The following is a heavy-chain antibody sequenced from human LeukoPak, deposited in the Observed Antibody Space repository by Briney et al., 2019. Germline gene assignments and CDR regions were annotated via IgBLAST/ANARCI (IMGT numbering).Heavy chain of an antibody. J-gene: IGHJ4*02. CDR1: GFTFTKYA. D-gene: IGHD2-2*01. Sequence: GGTLRLSCAASGFTFTKYAMSWVRQAAGKGLEWVSAISGSGGSTYYADSVKGRFTISRDNSKNTLYLQMHSLRAEDTAVYYCAKESLRVVPSATFDYWGQGTLVTVSS. CDR3: AKESLRVVPSATFDY. CDR2: ISGSGGST. V-gene: IGHV3-23*01.